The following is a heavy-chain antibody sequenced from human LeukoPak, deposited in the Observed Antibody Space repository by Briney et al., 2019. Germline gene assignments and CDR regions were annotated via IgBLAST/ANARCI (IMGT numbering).Heavy chain of an antibody. Sequence: EASETLSLTCTVSGGSISSYYWSWIRQPPGKGLEWIGYIYYSGSTNYNPSLKSRVTISVDTSKNQFSLKLSSVTAAGTAVYYCARTTAIYYYYYMDVWGKGTTVTISS. CDR3: ARTTAIYYYYYMDV. V-gene: IGHV4-59*01. D-gene: IGHD4-17*01. CDR1: GGSISSYY. CDR2: IYYSGST. J-gene: IGHJ6*03.